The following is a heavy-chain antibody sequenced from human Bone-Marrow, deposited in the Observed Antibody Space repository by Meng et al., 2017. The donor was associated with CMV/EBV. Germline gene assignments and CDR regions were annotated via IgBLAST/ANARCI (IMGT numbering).Heavy chain of an antibody. Sequence: ESLKISCAASGFTFSSYAMHWVRQAPGKGLEWIGSIYYSGSTNYNPSLKSRVTISVDTSKNQFSLKLSSVTAADTAVYYCARPSYCSSTSCYRFDYWGQGTLVTVSS. CDR1: GFTFSSYA. J-gene: IGHJ4*02. D-gene: IGHD2-2*01. CDR3: ARPSYCSSTSCYRFDY. CDR2: IYYSGST. V-gene: IGHV4-34*01.